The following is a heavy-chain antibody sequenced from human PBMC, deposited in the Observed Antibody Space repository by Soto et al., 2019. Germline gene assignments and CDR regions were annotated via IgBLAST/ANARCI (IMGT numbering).Heavy chain of an antibody. CDR3: ANYSRSSGWFDP. CDR2: ISGSGGST. Sequence: GSLRLSCAASGFTFSSYAMSWVRQAPGKGLEWVSAISGSGGSTYYADSVKGRFTISRDNSKNTLYLQMNSLRAEDTAVYYCANYSRSSGWFDPWGQGTLVTVSS. J-gene: IGHJ5*02. V-gene: IGHV3-23*01. D-gene: IGHD6-13*01. CDR1: GFTFSSYA.